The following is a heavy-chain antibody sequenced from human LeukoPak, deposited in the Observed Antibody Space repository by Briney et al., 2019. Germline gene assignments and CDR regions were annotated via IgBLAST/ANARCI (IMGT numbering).Heavy chain of an antibody. CDR3: ARDTTMITYCFDP. J-gene: IGHJ5*02. Sequence: ASVKVSCKASGVTFTGYYMHWVREAPGQGLEWMGWINPNSGGTNYAQKFQGRVTMTRDTSVSTAYMELNRLRSDDTGVYYCARDTTMITYCFDPWGQGTLVTVSS. V-gene: IGHV1-2*02. CDR2: INPNSGGT. CDR1: GVTFTGYY. D-gene: IGHD3-22*01.